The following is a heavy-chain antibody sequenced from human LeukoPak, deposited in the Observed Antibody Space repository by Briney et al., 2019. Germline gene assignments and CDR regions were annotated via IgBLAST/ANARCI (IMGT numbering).Heavy chain of an antibody. CDR2: IYYSGST. CDR1: GGSLSSSSFY. CDR3: TRGSYDVLTGYSTLGEY. V-gene: IGHV4-39*01. J-gene: IGHJ4*02. D-gene: IGHD3-9*01. Sequence: PSETLSLTCTVSGGSLSSSSFYWGWVRQTPGKGLEWIGNIYYSGSTYYNPSLKSRLTMSLDTSQRQFSLRLSSVTAADTALYYCTRGSYDVLTGYSTLGEYWGQGTLVTVSS.